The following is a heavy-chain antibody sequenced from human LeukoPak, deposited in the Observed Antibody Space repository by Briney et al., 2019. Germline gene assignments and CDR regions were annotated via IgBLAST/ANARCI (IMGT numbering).Heavy chain of an antibody. CDR3: ARVYCSSTSCPAYYYYYMDV. Sequence: GRSLRLSCAASGFTFSSYGMHWVRQAPGKGLGWVAVIWYDGSNKYYADSVKGRFTISRDNSKNTLYLQMNSLRAEDTAGYYCARVYCSSTSCPAYYYYYMDVWGKGTTVTVSS. D-gene: IGHD2-2*01. CDR1: GFTFSSYG. V-gene: IGHV3-33*01. J-gene: IGHJ6*03. CDR2: IWYDGSNK.